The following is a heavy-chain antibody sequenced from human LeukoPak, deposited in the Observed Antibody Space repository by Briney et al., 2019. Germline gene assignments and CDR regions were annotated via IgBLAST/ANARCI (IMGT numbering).Heavy chain of an antibody. V-gene: IGHV3-13*04. CDR1: GFTFSSYD. D-gene: IGHD6-19*01. Sequence: GSLRLSCAAFGFTFSSYDMHGVRQATGKGLEWVSVIGTSGDTYYAGSVKGRSTISRENAKNSLYLQMNSLTAGDTAVYFCSRVGSSGWPNYFDSWGQGTLVTVSS. CDR3: SRVGSSGWPNYFDS. J-gene: IGHJ4*02. CDR2: IGTSGDT.